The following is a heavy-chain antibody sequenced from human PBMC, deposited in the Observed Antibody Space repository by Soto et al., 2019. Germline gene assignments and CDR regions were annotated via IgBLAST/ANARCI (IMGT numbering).Heavy chain of an antibody. Sequence: GGSLRLSCAASGFTFSSYAMHWVRQAPGKGLEWVAVISHDGSNKYYADSVKGRFTISRDNSKNTLYLQMNSLRAEDTAVYYCARDHHPLDGDYKAYWGQGTLVTVSS. J-gene: IGHJ4*02. CDR2: ISHDGSNK. D-gene: IGHD4-17*01. CDR3: ARDHHPLDGDYKAY. V-gene: IGHV3-30-3*01. CDR1: GFTFSSYA.